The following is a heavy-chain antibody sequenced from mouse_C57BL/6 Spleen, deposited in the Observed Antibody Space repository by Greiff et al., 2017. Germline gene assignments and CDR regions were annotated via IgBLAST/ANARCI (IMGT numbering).Heavy chain of an antibody. Sequence: VKLVESGPGLVQPSQSLSITCTVSGFSLTSYGVHWVRQSPGKGLEWLGVIWSGGSTDYNAAFISRLSISKDNSKSQVFFKMNSLQADDTAIYYWARNEGPGYFDVWGTGTTVTVSS. CDR3: ARNEGPGYFDV. V-gene: IGHV2-2*01. D-gene: IGHD3-3*01. J-gene: IGHJ1*03. CDR2: IWSGGST. CDR1: GFSLTSYG.